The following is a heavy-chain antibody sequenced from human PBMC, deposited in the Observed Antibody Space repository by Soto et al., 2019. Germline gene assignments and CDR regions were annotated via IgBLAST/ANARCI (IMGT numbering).Heavy chain of an antibody. Sequence: EAQVVESGGGLVKPGESLRLSCAASGFVFTNYNMNWVRQAPGKGLEWVSSISSDSSYIYEAASVRGRFTITRDNAKKSLFLHRSGLRAEDTAVYYSVGKRERVGDFDPTLYGLYVWGQGTTVTVSS. CDR1: GFVFTNYN. CDR3: VGKRERVGDFDPTLYGLYV. CDR2: ISSDSSYI. D-gene: IGHD4-17*01. J-gene: IGHJ6*02. V-gene: IGHV3-21*02.